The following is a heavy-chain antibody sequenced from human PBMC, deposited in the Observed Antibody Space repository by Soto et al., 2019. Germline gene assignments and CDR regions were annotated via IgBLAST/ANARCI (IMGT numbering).Heavy chain of an antibody. Sequence: QVQLVQSGAEGKKPGSSVKVSCKASGGTFSSYAFSWVRQAPGQGLEWMGGIIPVYGTANYAEKFQGSVTITADESTTTAHMELSSLRSEDTAVYYCARSGGHSYYYYGLDVWGLGTTVTVSS. CDR2: IIPVYGTA. CDR1: GGTFSSYA. J-gene: IGHJ6*02. D-gene: IGHD2-15*01. V-gene: IGHV1-69*01. CDR3: ARSGGHSYYYYGLDV.